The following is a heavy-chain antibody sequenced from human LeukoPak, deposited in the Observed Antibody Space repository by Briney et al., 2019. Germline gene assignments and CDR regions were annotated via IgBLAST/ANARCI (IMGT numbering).Heavy chain of an antibody. Sequence: GGSLRLSCAVSGFTFSRYWMSWVRQAPRKGLEWVANIKQNGSEKYYVDSVKGRFTISRDNAKNSLYLQMNSLRAEDTAVFYCARDQYDTWSRRGNFDSWGQGTLVIVSS. D-gene: IGHD3-3*01. CDR3: ARDQYDTWSRRGNFDS. J-gene: IGHJ4*02. V-gene: IGHV3-7*03. CDR1: GFTFSRYW. CDR2: IKQNGSEK.